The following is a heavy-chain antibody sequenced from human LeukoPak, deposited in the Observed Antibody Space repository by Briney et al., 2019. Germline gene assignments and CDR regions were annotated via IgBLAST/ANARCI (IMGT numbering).Heavy chain of an antibody. CDR1: GYTFTIYD. Sequence: ASVTVSFTASGYTFTIYDINWVRQAPGQGLEGMGWMNPNSGNTGYAQKFQGRVTMTRNTSISTAYMELSSLRSEDTAVYYCARAAPIMVRGVRGKYYFDYWGQGTLVTVSS. CDR3: ARAAPIMVRGVRGKYYFDY. CDR2: MNPNSGNT. D-gene: IGHD3-10*01. J-gene: IGHJ4*02. V-gene: IGHV1-8*01.